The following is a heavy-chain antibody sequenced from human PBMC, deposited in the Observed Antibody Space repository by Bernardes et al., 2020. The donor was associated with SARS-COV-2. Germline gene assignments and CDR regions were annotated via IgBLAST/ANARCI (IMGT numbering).Heavy chain of an antibody. V-gene: IGHV1-3*01. D-gene: IGHD6-19*01. Sequence: ASVKVSCKASGYTFTSYAMHWVRQAPGQRLEWMGWINAGNGNTKYSQKFQGRVTITRDTSESTAYMELSSLRSEDTAVYYCARDHSSGWLRYFDYWGQGTLVTVSS. J-gene: IGHJ4*02. CDR3: ARDHSSGWLRYFDY. CDR1: GYTFTSYA. CDR2: INAGNGNT.